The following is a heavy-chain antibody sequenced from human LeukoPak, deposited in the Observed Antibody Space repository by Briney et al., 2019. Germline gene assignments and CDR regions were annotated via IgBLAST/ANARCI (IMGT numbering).Heavy chain of an antibody. CDR2: IKDRSQGTTS. V-gene: IGHV3-15*01. J-gene: IGHJ3*01. Sequence: GGSLRLSCAVPGLTFNDAWMTWVRQAPGRGLEWVARIKDRSQGTTSVYGAHVRGRFTISRDDSNNVVSLQMNSLINEDAAVYYCTTGLCTDTACHWDDAFAVWGQGTTVAVSS. CDR1: GLTFNDAW. D-gene: IGHD2-8*02. CDR3: TTGLCTDTACHWDDAFAV.